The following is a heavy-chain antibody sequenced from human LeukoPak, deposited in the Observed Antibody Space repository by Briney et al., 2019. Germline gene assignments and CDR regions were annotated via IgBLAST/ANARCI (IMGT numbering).Heavy chain of an antibody. V-gene: IGHV4-34*01. CDR2: INHSGST. CDR1: GGSFSGYY. J-gene: IGHJ4*02. Sequence: SETLSLTCAVYGGSFSGYYWSWIRQPPGKGLEWIGEINHSGSTNYNPSLKSRVTISVDTSKNQSSLKLSSVTAADTAVYYCARGHEAVAGHYFDYWGQGTLVTVSS. D-gene: IGHD6-19*01. CDR3: ARGHEAVAGHYFDY.